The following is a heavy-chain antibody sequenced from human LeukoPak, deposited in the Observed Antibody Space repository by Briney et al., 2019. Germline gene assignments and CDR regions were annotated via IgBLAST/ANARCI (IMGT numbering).Heavy chain of an antibody. D-gene: IGHD3-3*01. CDR2: INHSGST. CDR1: GGSFSGYY. J-gene: IGHJ6*02. V-gene: IGHV4-34*01. CDR3: ARVHYDFWSGSYGMDV. Sequence: KPSETLSLTCAVYGGSFSGYYWSWIRQPPGKGLEWIGEINHSGSTNYNPSLKSRVTISVDTSKNQFSLKLSSVTAADTAVYYCARVHYDFWSGSYGMDVWGQGTTVTVSS.